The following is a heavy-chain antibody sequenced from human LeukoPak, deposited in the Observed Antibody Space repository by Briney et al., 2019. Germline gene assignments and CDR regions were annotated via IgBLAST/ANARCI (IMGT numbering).Heavy chain of an antibody. CDR1: GYTFTGYY. Sequence: ASVKVSCKASGYTFTGYYMHWVRQAPGQGLEWMGWINPNSGGTNYAQKFQGRVTMTRDTSISTAYMELSRLRSDDTAVYYCARGIAAAGTTSHTYWGQGTLVTASS. V-gene: IGHV1-2*02. CDR2: INPNSGGT. D-gene: IGHD6-13*01. J-gene: IGHJ4*02. CDR3: ARGIAAAGTTSHTY.